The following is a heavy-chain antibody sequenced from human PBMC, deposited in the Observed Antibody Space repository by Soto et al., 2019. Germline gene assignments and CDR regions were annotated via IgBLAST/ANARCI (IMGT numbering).Heavy chain of an antibody. CDR2: INPNSGGT. CDR3: ARDLGHPYYYYYGMDV. J-gene: IGHJ6*02. CDR1: GYTFTGYY. V-gene: IGHV1-2*02. Sequence: VKVSCKASGYTFTGYYMHWVRQAPGQGLEWMGWINPNSGGTNYAQKFQGRVTMTRDTSISTAYMELSRLRSDDTAVYYCARDLGHPYYYYYGMDVWGQGTTVTVSS.